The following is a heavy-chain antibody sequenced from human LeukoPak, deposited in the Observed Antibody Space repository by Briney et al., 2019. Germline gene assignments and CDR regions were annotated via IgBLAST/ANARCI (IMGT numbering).Heavy chain of an antibody. J-gene: IGHJ4*02. Sequence: SETLSLTCAVSGYSISSGYYWGWIRQPPGKGLEWIGSIYHSGSTYYNPSLKSRVTISVDTSKNQFSLKLSSATAADTAVYYCARDRTFGDFDYWGQGTLVAVSS. CDR3: ARDRTFGDFDY. D-gene: IGHD3-16*01. CDR1: GYSISSGYY. V-gene: IGHV4-38-2*02. CDR2: IYHSGST.